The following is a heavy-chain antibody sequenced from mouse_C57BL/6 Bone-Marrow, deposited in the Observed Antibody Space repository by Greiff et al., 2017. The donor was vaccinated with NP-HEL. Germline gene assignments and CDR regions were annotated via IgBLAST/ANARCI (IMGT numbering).Heavy chain of an antibody. J-gene: IGHJ4*01. CDR3: ARDGSSLPMAIDY. D-gene: IGHD1-1*01. CDR2: IDPANGNT. CDR1: GFNIKNTY. Sequence: EVMLVESVAELVRPGASVKLSCTASGFNIKNTYMHWVKQRPEQGLEWIGRIDPANGNTKYAPKFQGKATITADTSSNTAYLQLSSLTSEDTAIYYCARDGSSLPMAIDYWGQGTSVTVSS. V-gene: IGHV14-3*01.